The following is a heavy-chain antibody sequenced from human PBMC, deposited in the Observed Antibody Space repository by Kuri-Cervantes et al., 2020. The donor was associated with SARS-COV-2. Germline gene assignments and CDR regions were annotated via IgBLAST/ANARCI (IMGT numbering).Heavy chain of an antibody. J-gene: IGHJ5*02. CDR1: GYTFTAYY. Sequence: ASVKVSCKASGYTFTAYYMHWVRQAPGQGLEWMGWINPDSGGSNYAQKFQGRVTVTRDTSASTAYMELTRLRSDDTAVYYCARDSIPTLGYCSSTSCYVPYNWFDPWGQGTLVTVSS. CDR2: INPDSGGS. V-gene: IGHV1-2*02. CDR3: ARDSIPTLGYCSSTSCYVPYNWFDP. D-gene: IGHD2-2*01.